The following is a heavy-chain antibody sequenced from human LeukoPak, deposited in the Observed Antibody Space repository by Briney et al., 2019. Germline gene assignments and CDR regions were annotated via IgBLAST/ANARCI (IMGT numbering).Heavy chain of an antibody. CDR2: INPNSGRA. Sequence: ASVKVSCKASGDTFTSYYMNWVRQAPGQGLEWMGGINPNSGRANYAQKFQGRVTITRDISITTPYMQLTRLRSADTVVYYCARALPPYCSSTICYGEGAFAFAIWGQGTMVTVSS. V-gene: IGHV1-2*01. D-gene: IGHD2-2*01. CDR3: ARALPPYCSSTICYGEGAFAFAI. J-gene: IGHJ3*02. CDR1: GDTFTSYY.